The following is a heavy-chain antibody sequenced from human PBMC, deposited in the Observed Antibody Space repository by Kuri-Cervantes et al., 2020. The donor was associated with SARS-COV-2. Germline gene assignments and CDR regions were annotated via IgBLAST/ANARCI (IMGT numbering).Heavy chain of an antibody. J-gene: IGHJ1*01. CDR2: ICPGTSDI. V-gene: IGHV5-51*01. Sequence: GESLKISCEGSGYTFTSYWIAWVRQMPGKVLEWMGIICPGTSDIRYSPSFQGQVTISADKSITTAYLQWSSLKASDTAIYYCARLLRSSDYPEYFRHWGQGTLVTVSS. CDR1: GYTFTSYW. CDR3: ARLLRSSDYPEYFRH. D-gene: IGHD4-17*01.